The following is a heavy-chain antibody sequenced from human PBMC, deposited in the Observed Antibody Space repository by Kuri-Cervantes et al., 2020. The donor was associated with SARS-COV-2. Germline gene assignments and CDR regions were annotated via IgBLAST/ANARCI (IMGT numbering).Heavy chain of an antibody. J-gene: IGHJ6*03. CDR2: ISAYNGNT. CDR3: ARGPTFPYYYYMDV. V-gene: IGHV1-18*01. CDR1: GYTFTSYG. Sequence: ASVKVSCKASGYTFTSYGISWVRQAPGQGLEWMGWISAYNGNTNYAQKLQGRVTMTRNTSISTAYMELSSLRSEDTAVYYCARGPTFPYYYYMDVWGKGTTVTVSS.